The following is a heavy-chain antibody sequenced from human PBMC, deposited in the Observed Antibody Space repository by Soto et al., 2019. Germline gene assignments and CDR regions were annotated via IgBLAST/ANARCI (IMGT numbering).Heavy chain of an antibody. J-gene: IGHJ4*02. D-gene: IGHD3-3*01. V-gene: IGHV3-23*01. Sequence: GGSLRLSCAASGFTFSSYAMSWVRQAPGKGLEWVSAISGSGGSTYYADSVKGRFTISRDNPKNTLYLQMNSLRAEDTAVYYCAAVTIFGVVSGSFDYWGQGTLVTVSS. CDR1: GFTFSSYA. CDR3: AAVTIFGVVSGSFDY. CDR2: ISGSGGST.